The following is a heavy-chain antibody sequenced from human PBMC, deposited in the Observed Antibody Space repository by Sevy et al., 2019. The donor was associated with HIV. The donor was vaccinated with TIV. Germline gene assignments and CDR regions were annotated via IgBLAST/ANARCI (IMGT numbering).Heavy chain of an antibody. CDR2: IKSKTDGGTT. V-gene: IGHV3-15*01. CDR3: TTVEMATITGENFDY. CDR1: GFTFSNAW. Sequence: GGSLRLSFAASGFTFSNAWMSWVRQAPGKGLEWVGRIKSKTDGGTTDNAAPVKGRFTISRDDSKNTLYLQMNSLKTEDTAVYYCTTVEMATITGENFDYWGQGTLVTVSS. D-gene: IGHD5-12*01. J-gene: IGHJ4*02.